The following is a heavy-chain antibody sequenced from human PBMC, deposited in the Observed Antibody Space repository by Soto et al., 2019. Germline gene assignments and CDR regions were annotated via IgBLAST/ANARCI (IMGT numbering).Heavy chain of an antibody. D-gene: IGHD2-15*01. J-gene: IGHJ6*02. CDR2: IIPIFGTA. Sequence: GASVKVSCKASGGTFSSYAISWVRQAPGQGLEWMGGIIPIFGTANYAQKFQGRVTITADKSTSTAYMELSSLRSEDTAVYYCARESPLDIVVVVAATHARYYGMDVWGQGTTVTVSS. CDR3: ARESPLDIVVVVAATHARYYGMDV. CDR1: GGTFSSYA. V-gene: IGHV1-69*06.